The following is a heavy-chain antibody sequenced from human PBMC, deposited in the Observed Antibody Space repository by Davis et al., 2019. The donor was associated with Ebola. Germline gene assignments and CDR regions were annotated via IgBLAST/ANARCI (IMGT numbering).Heavy chain of an antibody. J-gene: IGHJ4*02. V-gene: IGHV3-23*01. CDR1: GITLSDCA. Sequence: GESLKISCAAPGITLSDCAVTWVRQAPGKGEDWVATISAGSSGCRTHYAESVKGRFTISRDNSKDTVYLQISSLSVEDAAIYYCAKGVWGGTGWYVDYWGQGTLVSVSS. CDR2: ISAGSSGCRT. D-gene: IGHD2-8*01. CDR3: AKGVWGGTGWYVDY.